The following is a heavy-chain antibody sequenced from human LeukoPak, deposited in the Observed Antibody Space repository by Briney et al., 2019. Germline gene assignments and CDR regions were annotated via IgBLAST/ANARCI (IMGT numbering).Heavy chain of an antibody. V-gene: IGHV3-48*03. CDR3: ARGMSTMVRGVISFDY. J-gene: IGHJ4*02. Sequence: GGSLRLSCAASGFTFSSYEMNWVRQAPEKGLEWVSYISSSGSTIYYADSVKGRFTISRDNAKNSLYLQMNSLRAEDTAVYYCARGMSTMVRGVISFDYWGQGTLVTVSS. CDR2: ISSSGSTI. D-gene: IGHD3-10*01. CDR1: GFTFSSYE.